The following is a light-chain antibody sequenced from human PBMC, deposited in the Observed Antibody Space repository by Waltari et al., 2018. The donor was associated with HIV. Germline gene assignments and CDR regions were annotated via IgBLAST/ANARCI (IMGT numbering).Light chain of an antibody. Sequence: QSALTQPASVSGSPGQSITISCTGTSSDVGGYNYVSWYQQHPGKAPKLMVYDVTNRPSGVSNRFLGSKSGNTAFLTISGLQAEDEADYYCSSYTTSRTVVFGGGTKLTVL. CDR2: DVT. J-gene: IGLJ2*01. CDR3: SSYTTSRTVV. CDR1: SSDVGGYNY. V-gene: IGLV2-14*03.